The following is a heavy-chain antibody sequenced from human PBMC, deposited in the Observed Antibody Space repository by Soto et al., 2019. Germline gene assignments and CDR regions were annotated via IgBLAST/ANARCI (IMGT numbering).Heavy chain of an antibody. CDR3: ARDLGLAARARLFDYHYHGQDV. Sequence: QVQLVQSGAEVKKPGSSVKVSCKASGGTFSSYAISWVRQAPGQGLEWMGGIIPIFGTANYAQKFQGRVMITADQSMSTAYMELSSLGAGDKAVYYCARDLGLAARARLFDYHYHGQDVGGQGTTVPDSS. V-gene: IGHV1-69*01. CDR1: GGTFSSYA. D-gene: IGHD6-6*01. J-gene: IGHJ6*01. CDR2: IIPIFGTA.